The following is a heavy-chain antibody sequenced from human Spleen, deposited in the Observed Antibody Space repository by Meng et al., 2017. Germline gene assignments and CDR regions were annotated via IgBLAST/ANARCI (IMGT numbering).Heavy chain of an antibody. CDR3: SGHIDY. V-gene: IGHV3-15*01. CDR2: IKRKIDGGTI. D-gene: IGHD5-12*01. CDR1: GFYFSNAW. J-gene: IGHJ4*02. Sequence: GESLKISCAASGFYFSNAWMSWVRQAPGKGLEWVGHIKRKIDGGTIDYAAPVKGRFTISRDDSETTLYLQMNSLKSEDTAVYYCSGHIDYWGQGTLVTVSS.